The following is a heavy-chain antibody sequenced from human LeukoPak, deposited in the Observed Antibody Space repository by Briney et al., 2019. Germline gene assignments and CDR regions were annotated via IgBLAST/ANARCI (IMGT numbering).Heavy chain of an antibody. CDR1: GFTFSSYA. V-gene: IGHV3-30*01. CDR2: ISYDGTNK. Sequence: PGRSLRLSCAASGFTFSSYALHWVRQAPGKGLEWVAVISYDGTNKYHADSVKGRFTISRDNSKNTLYLQMNSLRAEGTAVYYCARDSTYYYDSGSSGPHYFDYWGQGTLVTVSS. CDR3: ARDSTYYYDSGSSGPHYFDY. D-gene: IGHD3-10*01. J-gene: IGHJ4*02.